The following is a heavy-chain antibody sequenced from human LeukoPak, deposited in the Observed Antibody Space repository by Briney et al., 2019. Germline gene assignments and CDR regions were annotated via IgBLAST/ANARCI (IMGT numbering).Heavy chain of an antibody. Sequence: SETLSLTCTVSGGSISSYYWSWIRQPPGKGLEWIGYIYYSGSTNYNPSLKSRVTISVDTSKNQFSLKLSSVTAADTAVYYCARDPRLRLGELSFRLDYWGQGTLVTVSS. D-gene: IGHD3-16*02. CDR3: ARDPRLRLGELSFRLDY. J-gene: IGHJ4*02. CDR1: GGSISSYY. CDR2: IYYSGST. V-gene: IGHV4-59*12.